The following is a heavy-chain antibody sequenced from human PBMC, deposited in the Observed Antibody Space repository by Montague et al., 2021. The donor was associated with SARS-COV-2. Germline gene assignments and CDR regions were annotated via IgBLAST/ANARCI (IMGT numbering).Heavy chain of an antibody. CDR1: GGSISSGSYY. Sequence: TLSLTCTVSGGSISSGSYYWNWIRQPAGKGLEWIGRIYTSGGTNYNPSLKSRVTISVDTSKNQFSLKLSSVTAADTAVYYCARESLHLTGYYNDYFDYWGQGTLVTVS. D-gene: IGHD3-9*01. V-gene: IGHV4-61*02. CDR3: ARESLHLTGYYNDYFDY. J-gene: IGHJ4*02. CDR2: IYTSGGT.